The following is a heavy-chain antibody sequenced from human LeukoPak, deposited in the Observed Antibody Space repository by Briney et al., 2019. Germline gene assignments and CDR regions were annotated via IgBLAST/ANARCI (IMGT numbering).Heavy chain of an antibody. D-gene: IGHD1-26*01. Sequence: GGSLRLSCAASGFTFSSYAMNWVRQAPGKGLEYVSSISYNGGSTYYANSVKGRFTISRDNSKNTLYLQMGSLRAEDMAVYYCARLAGGSYSDYWGQGTLVTVSS. V-gene: IGHV3-64*01. CDR2: ISYNGGST. J-gene: IGHJ4*02. CDR3: ARLAGGSYSDY. CDR1: GFTFSSYA.